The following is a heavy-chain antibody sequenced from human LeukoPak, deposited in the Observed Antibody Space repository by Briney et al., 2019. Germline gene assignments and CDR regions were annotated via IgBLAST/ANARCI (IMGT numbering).Heavy chain of an antibody. J-gene: IGHJ6*03. CDR2: IIPIFGTA. D-gene: IGHD6-13*01. V-gene: IGHV1-69*06. CDR1: GGTFSSYA. Sequence: GASVKVSCKASGGTFSSYAISWVRQAPGQGLEWMGGIIPIFGTANYAQKFQGRVTITADKSTSTAYMELSSLRSEDTAVYYCARFPSSSWYPYYYYMDVWGKGTTVTISS. CDR3: ARFPSSSWYPYYYYMDV.